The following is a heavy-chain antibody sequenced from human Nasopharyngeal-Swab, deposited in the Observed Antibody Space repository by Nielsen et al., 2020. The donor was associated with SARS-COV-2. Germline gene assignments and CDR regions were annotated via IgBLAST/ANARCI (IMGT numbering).Heavy chain of an antibody. CDR2: IKQDGSEK. J-gene: IGHJ4*02. CDR1: VFTFSSFW. V-gene: IGHV3-7*01. D-gene: IGHD6-19*01. CDR3: ARDQFSASSGWDY. Sequence: GESLKISCAASVFTFSSFWMIWLRQAPGKGLEWVANIKQDGSEKYYVDSVKGRFTISRDNAKNSLYLQMNSLRAEDTAVYYCARDQFSASSGWDYWGQGTLVTVSS.